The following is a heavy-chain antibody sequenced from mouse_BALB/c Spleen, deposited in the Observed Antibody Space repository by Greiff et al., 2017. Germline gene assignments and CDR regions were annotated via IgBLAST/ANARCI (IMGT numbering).Heavy chain of an antibody. V-gene: IGHV5-17*02. Sequence: EVKLMESGGGLVQPGGSRKLSCAASGFTFSSFGMHWVRQAPEKGLEWVAYISSGSSTIYYADTVKGRFTISRDNPKNTLFLQMTSLRSEDTAMYYCARSDGYYPFAYWGQGTLVTVSA. CDR2: ISSGSSTI. D-gene: IGHD2-3*01. CDR3: ARSDGYYPFAY. CDR1: GFTFSSFG. J-gene: IGHJ3*01.